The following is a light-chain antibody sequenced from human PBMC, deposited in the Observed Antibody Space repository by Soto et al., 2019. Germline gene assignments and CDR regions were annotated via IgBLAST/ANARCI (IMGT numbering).Light chain of an antibody. CDR2: GAS. J-gene: IGKJ1*01. Sequence: EIVLTQSPAALSVSPGGRATLSCRASQDVRNGLAWYQQKFCQAPRLLIHGASTRATGIPDRFSGSGSGTEFTLSISSLQSEDSASYYCQQYDVWPLTFGQGT. V-gene: IGKV3D-15*01. CDR3: QQYDVWPLT. CDR1: QDVRNG.